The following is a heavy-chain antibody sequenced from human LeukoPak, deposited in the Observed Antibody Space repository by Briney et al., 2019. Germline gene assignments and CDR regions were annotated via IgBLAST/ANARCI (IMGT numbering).Heavy chain of an antibody. D-gene: IGHD2-8*02. CDR1: GYTFTSYD. CDR2: MNTNSGNT. V-gene: IGHV1-8*03. CDR3: ARVGGVNPDV. Sequence: ASVKVTCKASGYTFTSYDINWVRQATGQGLEWMGWMNTNSGNTGYAQKFQGRVTITRNTSISTAYMELSSLRSEDTAVYYCARVGGVNPDVWGKGTTVTVSS. J-gene: IGHJ6*04.